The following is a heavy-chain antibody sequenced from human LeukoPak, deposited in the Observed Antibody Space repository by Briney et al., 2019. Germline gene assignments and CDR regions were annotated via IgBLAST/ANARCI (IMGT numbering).Heavy chain of an antibody. V-gene: IGHV3-30*03. CDR1: GFTFSSYG. CDR3: ARVSCSGGFCYRGYFDC. J-gene: IGHJ4*02. CDR2: ISYDGSNK. Sequence: PGRSLRLSCAASGFTFSSYGMHWVRQAPGKGLEWVAVISYDGSNKYYADSVKGRFTISRDSSKNTLYLQMSSLRAEDTAVYYCARVSCSGGFCYRGYFDCWGQGTLVTVSS. D-gene: IGHD2-15*01.